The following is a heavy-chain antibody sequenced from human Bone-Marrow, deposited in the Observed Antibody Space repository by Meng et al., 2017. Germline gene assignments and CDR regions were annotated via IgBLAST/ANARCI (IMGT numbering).Heavy chain of an antibody. CDR1: GFTFTSSA. J-gene: IGHJ4*02. Sequence: SVKVSCKASGFTFTSSAVQWVRQARGQRLEWIGWIVVGSGNTNYAQKFQERVTITRDMSTSTAYMELSSLRSEDTAVYYCARDIWGYATSFDYWGQGTLVTVSS. CDR2: IVVGSGNT. V-gene: IGHV1-58*01. D-gene: IGHD3-16*01. CDR3: ARDIWGYATSFDY.